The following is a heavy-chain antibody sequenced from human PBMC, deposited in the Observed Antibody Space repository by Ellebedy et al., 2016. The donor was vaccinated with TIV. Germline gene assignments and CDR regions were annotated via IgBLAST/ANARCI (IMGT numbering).Heavy chain of an antibody. CDR1: GYAFSGYD. V-gene: IGHV1-18*01. D-gene: IGHD3-10*01. CDR3: ARDPLNRGLLESWLTPPDY. Sequence: AASVKVSCKASGYAFSGYDMNWVRQAPGQGLEYVGWISGPKGDTKYGHNFQGRITMTTDTSTGTAYMELRSLRSDDTAIYYCARDPLNRGLLESWLTPPDYWGQGTLITVSS. J-gene: IGHJ4*02. CDR2: ISGPKGDT.